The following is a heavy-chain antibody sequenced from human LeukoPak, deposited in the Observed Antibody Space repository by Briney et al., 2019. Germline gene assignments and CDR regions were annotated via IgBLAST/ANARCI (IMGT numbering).Heavy chain of an antibody. Sequence: PSETLSLTCTVSGGSISSYYWSWIRQPPGKGLEWIGYIYYSGSTNYNPSLKSRVTISVDTSKNQFSLKLSSVTAADTAVYYCARRQVYYDSSGHFNWGQGTLVTVSS. CDR1: GGSISSYY. V-gene: IGHV4-59*01. CDR3: ARRQVYYDSSGHFN. CDR2: IYYSGST. J-gene: IGHJ4*02. D-gene: IGHD3-22*01.